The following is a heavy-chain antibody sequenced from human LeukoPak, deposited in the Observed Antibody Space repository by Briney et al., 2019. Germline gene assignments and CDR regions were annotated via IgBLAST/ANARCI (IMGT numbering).Heavy chain of an antibody. CDR2: IKQDGSEK. Sequence: GGSLRLSCAASGFTFSSYWMSWVRQAPGKGLEWVANIKQDGSEKYYVDSGKGRFTISRDNAKNSLYLQMNSLRAEDTAVYYCATEKWELREDVYFDYWGQGTLVTVSS. CDR3: ATEKWELREDVYFDY. CDR1: GFTFSSYW. V-gene: IGHV3-7*03. D-gene: IGHD1-26*01. J-gene: IGHJ4*02.